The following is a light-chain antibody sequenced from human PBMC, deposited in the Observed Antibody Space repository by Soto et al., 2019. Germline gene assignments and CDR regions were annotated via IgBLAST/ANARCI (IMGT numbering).Light chain of an antibody. Sequence: QSALTQPASVSGSPGQSITISCTGTSSDVGGYNYVSWYQQHXGKAPKXMIYXVXXXXXXXXXXXXGSXSGNXXSXPIXXXXXXXXXXYXCSSYTSSSIVFGTGTKVTVL. CDR3: SSYTSSSIV. CDR1: SSDVGGYNY. J-gene: IGLJ1*01. V-gene: IGLV2-14*01. CDR2: XVX.